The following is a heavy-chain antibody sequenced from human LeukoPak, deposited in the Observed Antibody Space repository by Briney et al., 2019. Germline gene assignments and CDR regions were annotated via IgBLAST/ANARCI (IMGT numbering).Heavy chain of an antibody. D-gene: IGHD6-19*01. J-gene: IGHJ4*02. CDR3: ARVAVAGIIYFDY. CDR1: GFTFSSYE. V-gene: IGHV3-48*03. CDR2: ISSSGGTI. Sequence: GGSLRLSCAASGFTFSSYEMNWVRQAPGKGLEWVSYISSSGGTIYYADSVKGRFTISRDNAKNSLYLQMNSLRAEDTAVYYCARVAVAGIIYFDYWGQGTLVTVSS.